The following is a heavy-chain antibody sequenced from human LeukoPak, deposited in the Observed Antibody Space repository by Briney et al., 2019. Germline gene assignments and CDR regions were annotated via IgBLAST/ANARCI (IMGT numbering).Heavy chain of an antibody. Sequence: GGSLRLSCAASGFTFSSYTLHWVRQAPGKGLEYVSVISSNGGSTYYADSVKDRFTISRDNSTNTLYLQMNSLRAEDTAVFYCAKGGKRREGYNWDYWGQGTLVTVSS. CDR3: AKGGKRREGYNWDY. CDR1: GFTFSSYT. D-gene: IGHD5-24*01. J-gene: IGHJ4*02. CDR2: ISSNGGST. V-gene: IGHV3-64*04.